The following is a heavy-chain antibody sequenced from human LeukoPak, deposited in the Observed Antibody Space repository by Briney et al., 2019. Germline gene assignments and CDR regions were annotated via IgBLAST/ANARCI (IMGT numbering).Heavy chain of an antibody. CDR2: ISSSGSTI. V-gene: IGHV3-48*03. Sequence: GGSLRLSCAASGFSFNSFEMSWVRQAPGKGLEWVSYISSSGSTIYYADSVKGRFTISRDNSKNTLYLQMNSLRAEDTAVYYCAKKDGDYYYYYYYGMDVWGQGTTVTVSS. CDR1: GFSFNSFE. CDR3: AKKDGDYYYYYYYGMDV. J-gene: IGHJ6*02. D-gene: IGHD4-17*01.